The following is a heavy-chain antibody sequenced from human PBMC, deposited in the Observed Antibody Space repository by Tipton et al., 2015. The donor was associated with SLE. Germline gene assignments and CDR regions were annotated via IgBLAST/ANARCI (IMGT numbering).Heavy chain of an antibody. J-gene: IGHJ6*02. D-gene: IGHD3-3*01. CDR1: GFTFSSYG. CDR3: ARDHPFPSVTIFGAVRGMDV. Sequence: SLRLSCAASGFTFSSYGMHWVRQAPGKGLEWVAFIRYDGSNKYYADSVKGRFTISRDNSKNTLYLQMNSLRAEDTAVYYCARDHPFPSVTIFGAVRGMDVWGQGTTVTVSS. V-gene: IGHV3-30*02. CDR2: IRYDGSNK.